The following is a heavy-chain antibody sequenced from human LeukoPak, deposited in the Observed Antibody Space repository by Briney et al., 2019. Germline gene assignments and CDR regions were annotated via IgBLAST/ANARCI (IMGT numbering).Heavy chain of an antibody. CDR2: INPNSGGT. D-gene: IGHD2-2*01. CDR1: VYTFTGYY. CDR3: AREDIVVVPAAKSRWFDP. J-gene: IGHJ5*02. Sequence: GASVTVSCKASVYTFTGYYMHWVRQAPGQGLEWMGWINPNSGGTNYAQMFQGRVTMTRDTSISTAYMELSRLRSDDTAMYYCAREDIVVVPAAKSRWFDPWGQGTLVTVSS. V-gene: IGHV1-2*02.